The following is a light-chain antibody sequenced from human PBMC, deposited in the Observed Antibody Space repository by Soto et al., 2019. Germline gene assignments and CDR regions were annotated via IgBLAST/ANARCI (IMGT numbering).Light chain of an antibody. CDR2: GAS. Sequence: VRTQSPATLSVSPGERATLSCRASQNLRSSLAWYQQKPGQAPRLLIYGASTRATGIPARFSGSGSGTDFTLTISSLQPEDFATYYCQQSYSTLTFGPGTKVDIK. V-gene: IGKV3-15*01. J-gene: IGKJ3*01. CDR3: QQSYSTLT. CDR1: QNLRSS.